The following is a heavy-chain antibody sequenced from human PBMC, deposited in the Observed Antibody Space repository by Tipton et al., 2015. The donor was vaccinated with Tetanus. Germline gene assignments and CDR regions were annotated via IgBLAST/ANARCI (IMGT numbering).Heavy chain of an antibody. CDR1: GFTFGDYA. Sequence: SLRLSCTASGFTFGDYAMSWFRQAPGKGLEWVGFIRSKAYGGTTEYAASVKGRFTISRDDSKSIAYLQMNSLKTEDTAVYYCTRDHPGIAVAGTMKTTYDYFDYWGQGTLVTVSS. CDR3: TRDHPGIAVAGTMKTTYDYFDY. CDR2: IRSKAYGGTT. J-gene: IGHJ4*02. V-gene: IGHV3-49*03. D-gene: IGHD6-19*01.